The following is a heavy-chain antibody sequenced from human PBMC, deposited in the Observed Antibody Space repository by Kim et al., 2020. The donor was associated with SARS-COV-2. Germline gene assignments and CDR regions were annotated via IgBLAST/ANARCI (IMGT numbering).Heavy chain of an antibody. CDR3: ARDGSYYDFFSQPSSHPYY. CDR2: INIDGSST. V-gene: IGHV3-74*01. D-gene: IGHD3-3*01. CDR1: GFTFSSYW. J-gene: IGHJ4*02. Sequence: GGSLRLSCAASGFTFSSYWMHWVRQAPGKGLVWVSRINIDGSSTSYADSVKGRFTISRDNAKNTLYLQMNSLRAEDTAVYYCARDGSYYDFFSQPSSHPYYWGQGVLVTVSS.